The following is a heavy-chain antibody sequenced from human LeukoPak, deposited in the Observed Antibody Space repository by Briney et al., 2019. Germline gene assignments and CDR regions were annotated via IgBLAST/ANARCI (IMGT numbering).Heavy chain of an antibody. V-gene: IGHV4-39*01. J-gene: IGHJ6*03. CDR1: GGSISSSSYY. D-gene: IGHD5-12*01. Sequence: SETLSLTCTVSGGSISSSSYYWGWIRQPPGKGLEWIRTFYYSGSTYYNPSLNSRVTISVDTSKNQFSLYLSSVTAADTAVYHCARQTAATITGYYFYMDVWGKGTTVTVSS. CDR3: ARQTAATITGYYFYMDV. CDR2: FYYSGST.